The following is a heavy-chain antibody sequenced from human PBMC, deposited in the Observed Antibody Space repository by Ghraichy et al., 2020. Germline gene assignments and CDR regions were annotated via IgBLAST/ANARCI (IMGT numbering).Heavy chain of an antibody. CDR3: ARGGYCSGGSCYSDFDY. Sequence: ASVKVSCKASGYTFTGYYMHWVRQAPGQGLEWMGWISAYNGNTNYAQKLQGRVTMTTDTSTSTAYMELRSLRSDDTAVYYCARGGYCSGGSCYSDFDYWGQGTLVTVSS. D-gene: IGHD2-15*01. J-gene: IGHJ4*02. CDR2: ISAYNGNT. V-gene: IGHV1-18*04. CDR1: GYTFTGYY.